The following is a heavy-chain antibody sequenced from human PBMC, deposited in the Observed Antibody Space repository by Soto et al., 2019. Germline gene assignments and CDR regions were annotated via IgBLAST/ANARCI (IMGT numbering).Heavy chain of an antibody. CDR3: ARETVYSSGWYGVYYYGMDV. J-gene: IGHJ6*02. V-gene: IGHV3-11*01. D-gene: IGHD6-19*01. Sequence: PGGSLRLSCAASGFTFSDYYMSWIRQAPGKGLERVSYISSSGSTIYYADSVKGRFTISRDNAKNSLYLQMNSLRAEDTAVYYCARETVYSSGWYGVYYYGMDVWGQGTTVTVSS. CDR2: ISSSGSTI. CDR1: GFTFSDYY.